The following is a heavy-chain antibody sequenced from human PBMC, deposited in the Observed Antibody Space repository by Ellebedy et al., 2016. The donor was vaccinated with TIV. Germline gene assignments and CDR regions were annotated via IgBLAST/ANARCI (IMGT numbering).Heavy chain of an antibody. V-gene: IGHV1-18*01. CDR3: ARDYGGNSGHDY. CDR1: GYTFTSYG. J-gene: IGHJ4*02. D-gene: IGHD4-23*01. CDR2: ISAYNGNT. Sequence: AASVKVSCKASGYTFTSYGFSWVRQAPGQGLEWMAWISAYNGNTYYAQKFQGRVTLITDTSTSTAYMELRSLRSDDTAVYYCARDYGGNSGHDYWGQGTLVTVSS.